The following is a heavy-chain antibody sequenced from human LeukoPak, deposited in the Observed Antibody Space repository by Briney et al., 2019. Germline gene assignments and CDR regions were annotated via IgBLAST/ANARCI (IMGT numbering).Heavy chain of an antibody. CDR1: GFSFSDYY. CDR2: ISSSSSYT. Sequence: GGSLRLSCAASGFSFSDYYMSWIRQAPGKGLEWVSYISSSSSYTDYADSVKGRSTISRDNARNSLYLQMNSLRAEDTAVYYCAREVYSYFNHWGQGTLVTVSS. D-gene: IGHD4-11*01. J-gene: IGHJ4*02. V-gene: IGHV3-11*05. CDR3: AREVYSYFNH.